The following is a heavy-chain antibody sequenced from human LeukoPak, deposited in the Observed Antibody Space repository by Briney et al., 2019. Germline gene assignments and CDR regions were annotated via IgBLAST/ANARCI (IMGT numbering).Heavy chain of an antibody. CDR3: RGYSYGYVYFDY. CDR2: ISYDGSNK. Sequence: GGSLRLSCAASGFTFSSYAMHWVRQAPGKGLEWVAIISYDGSNKYYAESVKGRFTISRDNAKNSLYLQMNSLRAEDTAVYYCRGYSYGYVYFDYWGQGTLVTVSS. CDR1: GFTFSSYA. D-gene: IGHD5-18*01. V-gene: IGHV3-30*04. J-gene: IGHJ4*02.